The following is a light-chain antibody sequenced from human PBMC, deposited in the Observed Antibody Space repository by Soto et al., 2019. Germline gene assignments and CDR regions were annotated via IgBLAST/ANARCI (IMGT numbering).Light chain of an antibody. V-gene: IGKV3-11*01. J-gene: IGKJ1*01. CDR2: DAS. Sequence: EIVLTQSPSTLSLSPGERATLSCRASQSVSRYLAWYQQKPAQAPRLLIYDASNRATGIPARFSGSGSGTDFTLTISSLEPEDFAVYYCQQRSNWPRTFGQGTKVEIK. CDR3: QQRSNWPRT. CDR1: QSVSRY.